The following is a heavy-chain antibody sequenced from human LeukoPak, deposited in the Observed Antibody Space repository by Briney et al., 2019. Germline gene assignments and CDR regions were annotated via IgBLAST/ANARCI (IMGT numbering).Heavy chain of an antibody. D-gene: IGHD3-3*01. CDR1: GFTFSSFG. CDR3: ATNDVLSGYYTFDY. Sequence: GGSLRLSCAASGFTFSSFGMHWVRQAPGKGLEWVAVISYDGRIKYYGESVNGRFTISRDNSKSTLYLQMNSLRPEDTAVYYCATNDVLSGYYTFDYWGQGSLVTVSS. J-gene: IGHJ4*02. CDR2: ISYDGRIK. V-gene: IGHV3-30*03.